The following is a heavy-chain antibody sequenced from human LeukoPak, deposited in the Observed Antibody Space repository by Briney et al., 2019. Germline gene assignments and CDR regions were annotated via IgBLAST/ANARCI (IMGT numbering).Heavy chain of an antibody. V-gene: IGHV4-61*02. J-gene: IGHJ5*02. CDR3: ARDRERYCSSTSCQNWFDP. CDR2: INTSGST. D-gene: IGHD2-2*01. Sequence: SETLSLTCTVSGGSISSGSYFWSWIRQPAGKGLEWIGRINTSGSTNYNPSLKSRVTISVDTSKNQFSLKLSSVTAADTAVYYCARDRERYCSSTSCQNWFDPWGQGTLVTVSS. CDR1: GGSISSGSYF.